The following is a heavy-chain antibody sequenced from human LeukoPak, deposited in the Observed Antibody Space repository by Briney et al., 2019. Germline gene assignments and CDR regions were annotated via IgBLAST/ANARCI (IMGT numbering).Heavy chain of an antibody. CDR1: GFTFSSYA. D-gene: IGHD3-22*01. V-gene: IGHV4-39*07. CDR3: ARVRYYDSSGYWPLDAFDI. J-gene: IGHJ3*02. CDR2: IYYSGST. Sequence: PGGSLRLSCAASGFTFSSYAMSWVRQAPGKGLEWIGSIYYSGSTYYNPSLKSRVTISVDTSKNQFSLKLSSVTAADTAVYYCARVRYYDSSGYWPLDAFDIWGQGTMVTVSS.